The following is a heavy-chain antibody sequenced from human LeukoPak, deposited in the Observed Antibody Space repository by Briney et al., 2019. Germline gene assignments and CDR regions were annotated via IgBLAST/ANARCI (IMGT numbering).Heavy chain of an antibody. V-gene: IGHV3-23*01. D-gene: IGHD3-22*01. CDR2: ISTSGGTT. J-gene: IGHJ4*02. Sequence: AGGSLRLSCAASGFTFNSYAMSWVRQAPGKGLEWVSVISTSGGTTYYADSVKGRFTISRDNSKNTLYLQMNSLRAEDTAVYYCANRRVYYYDSSGYYEDYYFDYWGQGTLVTVSS. CDR1: GFTFNSYA. CDR3: ANRRVYYYDSSGYYEDYYFDY.